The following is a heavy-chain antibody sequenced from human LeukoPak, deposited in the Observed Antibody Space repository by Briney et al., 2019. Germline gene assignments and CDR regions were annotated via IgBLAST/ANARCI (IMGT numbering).Heavy chain of an antibody. Sequence: ASLKVSCKASGDTFTSYGISWVRQPPGQGLEWMGWICAYNGNTNYAPKLQGGVTMTTDTSTSTAYTELGSLRSDDTAVYYCASTMHCGGDCPFEYWGEGTLVTVS. V-gene: IGHV1-18*01. D-gene: IGHD2-21*02. CDR1: GDTFTSYG. CDR3: ASTMHCGGDCPFEY. J-gene: IGHJ4*02. CDR2: ICAYNGNT.